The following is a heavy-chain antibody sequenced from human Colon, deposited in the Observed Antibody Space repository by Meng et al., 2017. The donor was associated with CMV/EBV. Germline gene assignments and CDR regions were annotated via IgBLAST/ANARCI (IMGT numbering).Heavy chain of an antibody. V-gene: IGHV3-23*01. CDR2: ISGTATST. D-gene: IGHD3-22*01. CDR3: AKDNGWLSAY. J-gene: IGHJ4*02. Sequence: LSFAASGFTFSRSGLSWVRQAPGKGLEWVSGISGTATSTYYADSVKGRFTISRDNSKNTLYLQMNSLRADDTAVYYCAKDNGWLSAYWGQGTLVTVSS. CDR1: GFTFSRSG.